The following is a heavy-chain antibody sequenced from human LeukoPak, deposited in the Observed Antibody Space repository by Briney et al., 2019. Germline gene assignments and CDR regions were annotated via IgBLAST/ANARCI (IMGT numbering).Heavy chain of an antibody. CDR2: IIPIFDTP. Sequence: SVKVSCKASGYTFTSYGISWVRQAPGQGLEWMGGIIPIFDTPNFAQKFQGRVTITADKSTSTAYMELSRLRSEDTAVYYCARAVQVTTGGLFDYWGQGTLVTVSS. J-gene: IGHJ4*02. CDR1: GYTFTSYG. V-gene: IGHV1-69*06. D-gene: IGHD4-17*01. CDR3: ARAVQVTTGGLFDY.